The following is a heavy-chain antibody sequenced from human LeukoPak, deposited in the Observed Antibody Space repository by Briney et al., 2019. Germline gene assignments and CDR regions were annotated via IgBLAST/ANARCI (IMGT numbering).Heavy chain of an antibody. CDR2: NKYDGTTK. D-gene: IGHD3-16*01. J-gene: IGHJ3*02. CDR3: ARSDYFHN. CDR1: GFSLSGSW. Sequence: GGSLRLSCEASGFSLSGSWMHWVRQAPGKELMWVSQNKYDGTTKNYADSVRGRFTISRDNAKNTLYLHMNDLRAEDTAVYYCARSDYFHNWGQGTMVVVST. V-gene: IGHV3-74*01.